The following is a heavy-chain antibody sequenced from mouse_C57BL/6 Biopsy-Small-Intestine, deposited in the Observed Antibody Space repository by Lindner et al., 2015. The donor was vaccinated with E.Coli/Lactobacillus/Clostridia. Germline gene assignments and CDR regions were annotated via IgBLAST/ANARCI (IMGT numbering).Heavy chain of an antibody. CDR1: GYTFTTYP. CDR3: TRGSNFDYFDY. V-gene: IGHV1-47*01. D-gene: IGHD2-5*01. J-gene: IGHJ2*01. CDR2: FHPYNDDT. Sequence: VQLQESGAELVKPGASVKMSCKASGYTFTTYPIEWMKQSHGKSLEWIGDFHPYNDDTKYNEKFKGKATLTVDKSSSTVYLELSRLTSDDSAVYYCTRGSNFDYFDYWGQGTILTVSS.